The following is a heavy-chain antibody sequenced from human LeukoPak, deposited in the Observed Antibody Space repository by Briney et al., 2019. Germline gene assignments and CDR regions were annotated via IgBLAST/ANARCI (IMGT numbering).Heavy chain of an antibody. CDR1: GFSF. CDR2: IYSGGST. Sequence: GESLRLSCAASGFSFMNWVRQAPGKGLEWVSVIYSGGSTYYADSVKGRFTISRDNSKNTLYLQMNSLRAEDTAVYYCVSSSGFDYWGQGTLVTVSS. D-gene: IGHD6-19*01. CDR3: VSSSGFDY. V-gene: IGHV3-53*01. J-gene: IGHJ4*02.